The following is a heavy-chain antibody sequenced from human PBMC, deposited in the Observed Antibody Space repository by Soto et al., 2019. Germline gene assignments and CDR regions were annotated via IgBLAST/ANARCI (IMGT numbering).Heavy chain of an antibody. CDR3: VGIWF. D-gene: IGHD3-10*01. V-gene: IGHV3-23*01. Sequence: GGSLRLSCAASGFTFTNYAMNWVRQAPGKGLEWVSTITGGGGGRTNYADSVKGRFSISRDNSKNTLYLQMNSLTVEDTAIYHCVGIWFWGQGTLVTVSS. CDR1: GFTFTNYA. J-gene: IGHJ4*01. CDR2: ITGGGGGRT.